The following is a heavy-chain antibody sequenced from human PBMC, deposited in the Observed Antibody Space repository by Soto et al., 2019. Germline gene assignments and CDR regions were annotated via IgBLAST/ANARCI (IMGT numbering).Heavy chain of an antibody. CDR2: ISGSGGST. Sequence: EVQLLESGGGLVQPGGSLRLSCAASGFTFSNYAVTWVRQAPGKGLEGVSTISGSGGSTYYADSVKGRFPISRDNSKNTLYLQRTSLRAEDTAVYYCARDQGSSWYEIDYWGQGTLVTVSS. D-gene: IGHD6-13*01. CDR3: ARDQGSSWYEIDY. CDR1: GFTFSNYA. V-gene: IGHV3-23*01. J-gene: IGHJ4*02.